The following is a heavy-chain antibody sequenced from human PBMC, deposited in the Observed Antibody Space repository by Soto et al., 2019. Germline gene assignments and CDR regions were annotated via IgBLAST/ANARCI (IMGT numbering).Heavy chain of an antibody. CDR2: ISGSGGST. J-gene: IGHJ3*01. CDR1: GFTFSSYA. Sequence: PGGSLRLSCAASGFTFSSYAMSWVRQAPGKGLEWVSAISGSGGSTYYADSVKGRFTISRDNSKNTLYLQMNSLRAEDTAVYYCARSHVSRSFNWPPSVDAFDLWGQGTMVTVAS. V-gene: IGHV3-23*01. D-gene: IGHD3-9*01. CDR3: ARSHVSRSFNWPPSVDAFDL.